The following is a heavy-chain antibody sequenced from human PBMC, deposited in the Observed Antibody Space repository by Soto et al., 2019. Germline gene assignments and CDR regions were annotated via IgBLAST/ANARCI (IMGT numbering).Heavy chain of an antibody. D-gene: IGHD2-2*01. CDR2: IYYSGST. Sequence: QVQLQESGPGLVKPSETLSLTCTVSGGSITNYYWSWIRQSPGKGLEWIGFIYYSGSTHYSPSLKSRVTISVSTSKIQFSLKMTSVTAADTGVYYCARDGTAVTTGYYGLDVWGQGTTVTVSS. CDR3: ARDGTAVTTGYYGLDV. CDR1: GGSITNYY. V-gene: IGHV4-59*01. J-gene: IGHJ6*02.